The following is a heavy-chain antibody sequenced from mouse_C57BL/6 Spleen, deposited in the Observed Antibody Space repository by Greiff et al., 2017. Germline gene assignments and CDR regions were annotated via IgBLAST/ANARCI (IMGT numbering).Heavy chain of an antibody. J-gene: IGHJ1*03. D-gene: IGHD4-1*01. CDR3: ARGEGGTVYWYFDV. CDR1: GYTFTSYD. Sequence: QVQLQQSGPELVKPGASVKLSCKASGYTFTSYDINWVKQRPGQGLEWIGWIYPRDGSTKYNEKFKGKATLALDTSSSTAYMELHSLKSEDSAVYFGARGEGGTVYWYFDVWGTGTTVTVSS. CDR2: IYPRDGST. V-gene: IGHV1-85*01.